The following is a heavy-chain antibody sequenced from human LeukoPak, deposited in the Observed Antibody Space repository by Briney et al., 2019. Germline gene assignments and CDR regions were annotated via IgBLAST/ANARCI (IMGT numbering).Heavy chain of an antibody. D-gene: IGHD4-23*01. CDR2: IWYDGSKK. Sequence: PGGSLRLSCAASGFTFSSYGMHWVRQAPGKGLEWVAVIWYDGSKKYYADSVKGRFTISRDNPKNTLYLQMNSLRAEDTAVYYCARSTTVVTPVYYYYYYMDVWGKGTTVTVSS. J-gene: IGHJ6*03. V-gene: IGHV3-33*01. CDR3: ARSTTVVTPVYYYYYYMDV. CDR1: GFTFSSYG.